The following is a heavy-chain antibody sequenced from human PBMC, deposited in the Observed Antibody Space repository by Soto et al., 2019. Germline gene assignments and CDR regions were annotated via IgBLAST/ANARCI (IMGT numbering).Heavy chain of an antibody. V-gene: IGHV1-3*01. CDR2: INAGNGNT. Sequence: ASVKVSCKASGYTFTSYAMHWVRQAPGQRLEWMGWINAGNGNTKYSQKFQGRVTITRDTSASTAYMELSSLRSEDTAVYYCNSYSSGETDAFDIWSQGTMVTVSS. CDR3: NSYSSGETDAFDI. D-gene: IGHD6-19*01. CDR1: GYTFTSYA. J-gene: IGHJ3*02.